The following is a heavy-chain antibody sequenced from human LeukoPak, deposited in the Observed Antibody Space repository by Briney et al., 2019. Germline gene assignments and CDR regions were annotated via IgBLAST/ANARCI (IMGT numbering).Heavy chain of an antibody. CDR3: ATSSGSGSPHGY. J-gene: IGHJ4*02. V-gene: IGHV1-18*01. D-gene: IGHD3-10*01. Sequence: ASVKVSCKASGYTFTSYGITWVRQAPGQGLEWMGWISAYNGNTNYAQKLQGRVTMTTDTSTTTAYMDLRSLRSGDTAVYYCATSSGSGSPHGYWGQGTLVTVSS. CDR2: ISAYNGNT. CDR1: GYTFTSYG.